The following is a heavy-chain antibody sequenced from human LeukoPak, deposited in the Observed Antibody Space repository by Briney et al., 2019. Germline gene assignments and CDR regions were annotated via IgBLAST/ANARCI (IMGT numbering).Heavy chain of an antibody. CDR1: DYTFTRYG. CDR2: ISGSNGNT. CDR3: ARVVTPRYCSTTSCYWKAWFDP. Sequence: ASVRVSCKASDYTFTRYGISWVRQAPGQGLEWMGWISGSNGNTNYAQKTQDRVTFTTDTSTSTAYMELSSLRSEDTAVYYCARVVTPRYCSTTSCYWKAWFDPWGQGTLVTVSS. V-gene: IGHV1-18*01. J-gene: IGHJ5*02. D-gene: IGHD2-2*01.